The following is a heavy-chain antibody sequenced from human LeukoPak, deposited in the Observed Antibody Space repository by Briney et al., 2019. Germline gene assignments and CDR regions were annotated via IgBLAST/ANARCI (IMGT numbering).Heavy chain of an antibody. CDR3: ARGVVVTAMPYYYGMDV. D-gene: IGHD2-21*02. CDR1: GYTFTSYG. CDR2: INPNSGGT. J-gene: IGHJ6*02. V-gene: IGHV1-2*04. Sequence: VASVKVSCKASGYTFTSYGISWVRQAPGQGLEWMGWINPNSGGTNYAQKFQGWVTMTRDTSISTAYMELSRLRSDDTAVYYCARGVVVTAMPYYYGMDVWGQGTTVTVSS.